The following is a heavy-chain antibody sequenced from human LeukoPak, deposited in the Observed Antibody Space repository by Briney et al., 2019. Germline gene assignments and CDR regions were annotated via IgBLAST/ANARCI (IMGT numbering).Heavy chain of an antibody. J-gene: IGHJ3*02. Sequence: GGSLRLSCAASGFTFSSYAMSWVRQAPGKGLEWVSSISSSSSYIYYADSVKGRFTISRDNAKNSLYLQMNSLRAEDTAVYYCASGQPRDAFDIWGQGTMVTVSS. CDR2: ISSSSSYI. D-gene: IGHD6-13*01. V-gene: IGHV3-21*01. CDR1: GFTFSSYA. CDR3: ASGQPRDAFDI.